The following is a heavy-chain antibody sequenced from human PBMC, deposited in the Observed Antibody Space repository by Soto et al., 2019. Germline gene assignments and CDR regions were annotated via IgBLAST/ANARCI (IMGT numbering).Heavy chain of an antibody. D-gene: IGHD6-19*01. Sequence: QVQLVESGGGVVQPGRSLRLSCAASGFTFSSYGMHWVRQAPGKGLEWVAVISYDGSNKYYADSVKGRFTISRDNSKNTLYLQMNSLRAEDTAVYYCAKDMPIPHSSGHFDYWGQGTLVTVSS. J-gene: IGHJ4*02. CDR3: AKDMPIPHSSGHFDY. V-gene: IGHV3-30*18. CDR1: GFTFSSYG. CDR2: ISYDGSNK.